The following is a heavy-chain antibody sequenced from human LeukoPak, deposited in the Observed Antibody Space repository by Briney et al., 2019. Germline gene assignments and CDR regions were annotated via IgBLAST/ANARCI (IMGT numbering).Heavy chain of an antibody. V-gene: IGHV3-53*01. Sequence: AGGSLRLSCAASGFTVSSNYMSWVRQAPGKGLEWVSVIYSGGSTYYADSVKGRFTISRDNSKNTLYLQMNSLRAEDTAVYYCDMGYDSSGYHYAHFDYWGQGTLVTVSS. D-gene: IGHD3-22*01. CDR2: IYSGGST. CDR3: DMGYDSSGYHYAHFDY. J-gene: IGHJ4*02. CDR1: GFTVSSNY.